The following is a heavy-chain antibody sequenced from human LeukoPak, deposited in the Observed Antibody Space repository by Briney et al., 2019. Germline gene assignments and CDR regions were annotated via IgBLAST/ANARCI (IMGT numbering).Heavy chain of an antibody. CDR3: ARGPYSSGGRDAFDI. V-gene: IGHV1-46*01. D-gene: IGHD6-19*01. Sequence: ASVKVSCKASGYTFTSYYMHWVRQAPGQGLEWVGIINPSGGSTSYAQKFQGRVTMTRDTSTSTVYMELSSLRSEDTAVYYCARGPYSSGGRDAFDIWGQGTMVTVSS. J-gene: IGHJ3*02. CDR1: GYTFTSYY. CDR2: INPSGGST.